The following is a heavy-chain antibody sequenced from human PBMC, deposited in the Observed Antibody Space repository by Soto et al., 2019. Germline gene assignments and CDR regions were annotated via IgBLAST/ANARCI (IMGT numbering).Heavy chain of an antibody. V-gene: IGHV3-30*04. D-gene: IGHD6-13*01. CDR3: ARVYSILDYGIDY. J-gene: IGHJ4*02. CDR1: GFNFSSYS. CDR2: ISYDGRHT. Sequence: GGSLRLSFAASGFNFSSYSMHWVRQAPGKGLEWVAGISYDGRHTYYGDSVKGRFTFSRDNSQKTLFLQMNRMRPDHTGVYYCARVYSILDYGIDYWGEGTLVTVSS.